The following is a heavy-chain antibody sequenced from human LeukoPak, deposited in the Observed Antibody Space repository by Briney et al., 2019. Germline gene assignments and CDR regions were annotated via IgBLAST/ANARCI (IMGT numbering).Heavy chain of an antibody. J-gene: IGHJ4*02. V-gene: IGHV3-21*01. Sequence: GGSLRLSCAASGFTFSSYSMNWLRQAPGKGLEWVSSISSSSSYIYYADSVKGRFTISRDSAKNSLYLQMNSLRAEDTAVYYCARGLIAAAGYFDYWGQGTLVTVSS. CDR3: ARGLIAAAGYFDY. D-gene: IGHD6-13*01. CDR1: GFTFSSYS. CDR2: ISSSSSYI.